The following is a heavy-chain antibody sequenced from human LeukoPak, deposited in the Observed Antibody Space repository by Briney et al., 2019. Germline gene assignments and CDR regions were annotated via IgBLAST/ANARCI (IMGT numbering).Heavy chain of an antibody. Sequence: SETLSLTCAVYGGSFSGYYWSWIRQPPGKGLEWIGEINHSGSTNYNPSLKSRVTMSVDTSKHQFSLKLSSVTAADTAVYYCARTDDYRIDYWGQGTLVTVSS. CDR3: ARTDDYRIDY. D-gene: IGHD4-11*01. J-gene: IGHJ4*02. CDR2: INHSGST. CDR1: GGSFSGYY. V-gene: IGHV4-34*01.